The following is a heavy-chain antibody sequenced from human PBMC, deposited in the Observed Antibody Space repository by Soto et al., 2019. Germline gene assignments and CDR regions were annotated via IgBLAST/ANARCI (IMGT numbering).Heavy chain of an antibody. V-gene: IGHV1-18*01. Sequence: QVHLVPSGAEVKKPGASVKVSCKASGYTFTSCGISWVRQAPGQGLEWMGLINTYNGYTNYPQNFQGRVTMTTDTSTGTVYMELRSLTSDDTAVYYCARDLTKGLDVWGQGTTVTVSS. CDR2: INTYNGYT. CDR1: GYTFTSCG. CDR3: ARDLTKGLDV. J-gene: IGHJ6*02. D-gene: IGHD4-4*01.